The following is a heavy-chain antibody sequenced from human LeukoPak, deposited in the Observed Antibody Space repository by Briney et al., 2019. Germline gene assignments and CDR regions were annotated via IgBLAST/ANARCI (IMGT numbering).Heavy chain of an antibody. D-gene: IGHD1-26*01. CDR3: ARANLGWELETQGLEFDY. V-gene: IGHV3-48*03. Sequence: GGSLRLSCAASGFTFSSYEMNWVRQAPGKGLEWVSYISSSGSTIHYADSVKGRFTISRDNAKNSLYLQMNSLRAEDTAVYYCARANLGWELETQGLEFDYWGQGTLVTVSS. CDR1: GFTFSSYE. J-gene: IGHJ4*02. CDR2: ISSSGSTI.